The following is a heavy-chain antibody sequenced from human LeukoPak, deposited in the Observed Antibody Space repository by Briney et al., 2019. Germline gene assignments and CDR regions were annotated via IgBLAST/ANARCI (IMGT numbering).Heavy chain of an antibody. Sequence: ASAKVSCKPPGYTFTSYGISRGRQAPEQGVECMGRIIVYIGITNYAQKLQGRVTMTTDTSTSTAYMELRSLRSDDTAVYYCARDSTRYSSGWYTGYYYYGMDVWGQGTTVTVSS. J-gene: IGHJ6*02. CDR2: IIVYIGIT. CDR1: GYTFTSYG. CDR3: ARDSTRYSSGWYTGYYYYGMDV. V-gene: IGHV1-18*01. D-gene: IGHD6-19*01.